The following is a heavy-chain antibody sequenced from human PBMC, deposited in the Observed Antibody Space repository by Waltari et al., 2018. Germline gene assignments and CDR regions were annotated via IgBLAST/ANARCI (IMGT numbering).Heavy chain of an antibody. CDR1: GYTFTDYY. CDR3: ASRFDYGDYLFDY. V-gene: IGHV1-69-2*01. D-gene: IGHD4-17*01. J-gene: IGHJ4*02. Sequence: EVQLVQSGAEVKKPGATVKISCKASGYTFTDYYMHWVQQAPGKGLEWMGRGDPEDGETIYAEKFQGRVTITADTSTDTAYMELSSVTAADTAVYYCASRFDYGDYLFDYWGQGTLVTVSS. CDR2: GDPEDGET.